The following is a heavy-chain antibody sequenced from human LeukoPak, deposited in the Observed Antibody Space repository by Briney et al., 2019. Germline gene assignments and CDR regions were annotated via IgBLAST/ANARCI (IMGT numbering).Heavy chain of an antibody. Sequence: SETLSLTCSVSGGSISNYYWSWIRHPPGKGLEWIGYIYYSGGTDYNPSLKSRVTISVDTSKNQFSLKLSSVTAADTAVYYCARVSSSGYYRGVIDYWGQGTLVTVSS. CDR2: IYYSGGT. J-gene: IGHJ4*02. CDR1: GGSISNYY. D-gene: IGHD3-22*01. CDR3: ARVSSSGYYRGVIDY. V-gene: IGHV4-59*01.